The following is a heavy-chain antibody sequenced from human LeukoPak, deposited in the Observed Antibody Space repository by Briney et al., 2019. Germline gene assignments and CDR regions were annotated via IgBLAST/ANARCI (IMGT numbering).Heavy chain of an antibody. J-gene: IGHJ4*02. D-gene: IGHD3-3*01. Sequence: SSQTLSLTCTVSGGSISSGSYYWSWIRQPAGKGLEWIGRIYTSGGTNYNPSLKSRVTISVDTSKNQFSLKLSSVTAADTAVYYCARATYYDLFFDYWGQGTLVTVSS. CDR1: GGSISSGSYY. CDR2: IYTSGGT. CDR3: ARATYYDLFFDY. V-gene: IGHV4-61*02.